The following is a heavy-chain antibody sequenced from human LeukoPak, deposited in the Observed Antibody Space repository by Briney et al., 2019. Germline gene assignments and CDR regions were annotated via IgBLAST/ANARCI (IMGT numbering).Heavy chain of an antibody. CDR3: ARDNDWAFDY. Sequence: GGSLRLSCAASGFTSSSYVMSWVRQAPGKGLEWVSYINHNGKTIYYADSVKGRFTISRDNAKNSLYLQMNSLRDEDTAVYYGARDNDWAFDYWGQGTLVTVSS. J-gene: IGHJ4*02. V-gene: IGHV3-48*02. CDR2: INHNGKTI. D-gene: IGHD3-9*01. CDR1: GFTSSSYV.